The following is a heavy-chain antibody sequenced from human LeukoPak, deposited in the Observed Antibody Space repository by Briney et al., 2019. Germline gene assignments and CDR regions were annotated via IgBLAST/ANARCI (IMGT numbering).Heavy chain of an antibody. V-gene: IGHV1-69*01. CDR3: ARAIATKGSGSTDFDY. J-gene: IGHJ4*02. CDR1: GGTFSSYA. D-gene: IGHD3-10*01. CDR2: IIPIFGTA. Sequence: SVKVSCKASGGTFSSYAISWVRQAPGQGPEWMGGIIPIFGTANYAQKFQGRVTITADESTSTAYMELSSLRSEDTAVYYCARAIATKGSGSTDFDYWGQGTLVTVSS.